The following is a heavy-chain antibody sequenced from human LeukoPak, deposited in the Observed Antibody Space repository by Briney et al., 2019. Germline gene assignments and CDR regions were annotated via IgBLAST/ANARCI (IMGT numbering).Heavy chain of an antibody. D-gene: IGHD2-2*01. CDR1: GGSISSSIYY. Sequence: SETLSLTCTVSGGSISSSIYYWGWIRQPPGKGLEWIGSIYYSGSTYYNPSLRSRVTISVDTSKNQFSLKLSSVTAADTAVYYCARVYCSSTSCYPGYNWFDPWGQGTLVTVSS. J-gene: IGHJ5*02. CDR2: IYYSGST. CDR3: ARVYCSSTSCYPGYNWFDP. V-gene: IGHV4-39*07.